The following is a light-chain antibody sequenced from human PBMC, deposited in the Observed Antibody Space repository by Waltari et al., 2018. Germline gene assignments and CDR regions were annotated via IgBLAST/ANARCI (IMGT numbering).Light chain of an antibody. Sequence: QSALTQPASVSGSPGQSITISCTGTSSDVGTYDYVSWYQQHPGKAPKLMIYDVTKRPSGIANRFSGSKSGNTASLTISGLQAEDEADYYCCSYAGGSTLTWVFGGGTKVTVL. J-gene: IGLJ3*02. CDR1: SSDVGTYDY. V-gene: IGLV2-14*03. CDR3: CSYAGGSTLTWV. CDR2: DVT.